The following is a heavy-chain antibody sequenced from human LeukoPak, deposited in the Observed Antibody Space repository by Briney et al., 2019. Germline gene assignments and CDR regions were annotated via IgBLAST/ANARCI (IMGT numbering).Heavy chain of an antibody. D-gene: IGHD5-12*01. Sequence: PGGSLRLSCAASGFIFSSYSMNWVRQAPGKGLEWVSSISSSSTYIYYADSVKGRFTISRDNAKNSLYLQMNSLRAEDTAVYYCARGRGSGYGWRTFDYWGQGTLVTVSS. V-gene: IGHV3-21*01. CDR3: ARGRGSGYGWRTFDY. CDR2: ISSSSTYI. J-gene: IGHJ4*02. CDR1: GFIFSSYS.